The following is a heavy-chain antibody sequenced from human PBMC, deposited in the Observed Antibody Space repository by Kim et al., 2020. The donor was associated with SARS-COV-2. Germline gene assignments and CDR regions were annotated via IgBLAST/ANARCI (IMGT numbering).Heavy chain of an antibody. CDR1: GFTFTSSA. CDR2: IVVGSGNT. Sequence: SVKVSCKASGFTFTSSAMQWVRQARGQRLEWIGWIVVGSGNTNYAQKFQERVTITRDMSTSTAYMELSSLISEDTAVYYCAASRLYCSSTSCYDYYYYYGMDVWGQGTTVTVSS. D-gene: IGHD2-2*01. V-gene: IGHV1-58*02. J-gene: IGHJ6*02. CDR3: AASRLYCSSTSCYDYYYYYGMDV.